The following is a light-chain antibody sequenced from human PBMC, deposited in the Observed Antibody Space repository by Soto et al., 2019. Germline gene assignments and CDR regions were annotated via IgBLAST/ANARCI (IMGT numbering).Light chain of an antibody. J-gene: IGKJ4*01. V-gene: IGKV3-11*01. CDR1: QSVTSS. CDR2: DAS. CDR3: QHRSTWPRT. Sequence: EIVLTQSPGTLSLSPGERATLSCRASQSVTSSLVWYQQKPGQAPRLLIYDASDRATGILARFSGSGSGTDFTLTISSLEPEDSAVYYCQHRSTWPRTFGGGTKVEI.